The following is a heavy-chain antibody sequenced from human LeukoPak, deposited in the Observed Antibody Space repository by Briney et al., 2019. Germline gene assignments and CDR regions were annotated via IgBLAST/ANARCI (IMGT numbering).Heavy chain of an antibody. CDR2: ITSSSSYI. D-gene: IGHD1-26*01. CDR3: ARDPYSGNYGAYYYYYMDV. J-gene: IGHJ6*03. Sequence: GGSLRLSCAASGFTFSSYNMNWVRQAPGKGLEWVSSITSSSSYIYYADSVKGRFTICRYDPKNSLYLQMDSLRVEDTAEYYCARDPYSGNYGAYYYYYMDVWGKGTTVTVSS. CDR1: GFTFSSYN. V-gene: IGHV3-21*06.